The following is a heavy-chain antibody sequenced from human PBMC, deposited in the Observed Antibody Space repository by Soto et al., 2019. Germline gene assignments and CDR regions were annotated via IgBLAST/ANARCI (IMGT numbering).Heavy chain of an antibody. J-gene: IGHJ4*02. D-gene: IGHD3-9*01. CDR3: ARVLRYFDWLPQVEYYFDY. CDR2: IIPIFGTA. V-gene: IGHV1-69*13. Sequence: SVKVSCKASGGTFSSYAISWVRQAPGQGLEWMGGIIPIFGTANYAQKFQGRVTITADESTSTAYMELSSLRSEDTAVYYCARVLRYFDWLPQVEYYFDYWGQGTLVTVSS. CDR1: GGTFSSYA.